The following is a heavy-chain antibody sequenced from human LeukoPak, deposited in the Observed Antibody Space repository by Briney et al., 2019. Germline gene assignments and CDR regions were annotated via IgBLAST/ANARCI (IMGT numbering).Heavy chain of an antibody. Sequence: SETLSLTCTVSGGSISSYYWSWIRQPPGKGLEWIGYIYYSGSTNYNPSLESRVTISVDTSKNQFSLKLSSVTAADTAVYYCAGGDDYYYYGMDVWGQGTTVTVSS. CDR1: GGSISSYY. CDR3: AGGDDYYYYGMDV. CDR2: IYYSGST. J-gene: IGHJ6*02. V-gene: IGHV4-59*01.